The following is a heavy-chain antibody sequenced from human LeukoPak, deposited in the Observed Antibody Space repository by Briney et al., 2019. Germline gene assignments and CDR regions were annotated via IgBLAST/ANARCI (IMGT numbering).Heavy chain of an antibody. V-gene: IGHV4-4*07. D-gene: IGHD3-16*01. Sequence: SETLSLTCTVSGGSISSYYWSWIRQPAGKGLEWTGRFYTSGSTNYNPSLKSRVTMSVDTSKNQFSLKLSSVTAADTAVYYCARVGGTLISFDYWGQGTLVTVFS. CDR3: ARVGGTLISFDY. J-gene: IGHJ4*02. CDR2: FYTSGST. CDR1: GGSISSYY.